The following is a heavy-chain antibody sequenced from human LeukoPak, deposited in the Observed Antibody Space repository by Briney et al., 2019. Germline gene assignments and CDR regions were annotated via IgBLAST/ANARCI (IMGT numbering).Heavy chain of an antibody. CDR2: IYTSGST. V-gene: IGHV4-61*02. CDR1: GGSISSGSYY. CDR3: ARGLYCGGGCYWFDY. D-gene: IGHD2-21*02. J-gene: IGHJ4*02. Sequence: SQTLSLTCTVSGGSISSGSYYWSWIRQPAGKGLEWIGRIYTSGSTNYNPSLKSRVTISVDTSKNQFSLKLSSVTAADTAVYYCARGLYCGGGCYWFDYWGQGTLVTVSS.